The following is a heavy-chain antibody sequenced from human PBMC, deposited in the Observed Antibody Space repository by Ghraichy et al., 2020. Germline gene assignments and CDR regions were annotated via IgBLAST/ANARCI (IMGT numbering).Heavy chain of an antibody. CDR1: GFTFSSYA. Sequence: GESLNISCAASGFTFSSYAMSWVRQAPGKGLEWVSAISGSGGSTYYADSVKGRFTISRDNSKNTLYLQMNSLRAEDTAVYYCANPRGDYYDSSGHSPGWGQGTLVTVSS. CDR3: ANPRGDYYDSSGHSPG. D-gene: IGHD3-22*01. CDR2: ISGSGGST. V-gene: IGHV3-23*01. J-gene: IGHJ4*02.